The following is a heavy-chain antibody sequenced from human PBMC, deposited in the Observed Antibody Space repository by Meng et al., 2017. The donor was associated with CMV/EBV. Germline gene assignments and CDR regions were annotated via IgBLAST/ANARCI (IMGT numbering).Heavy chain of an antibody. CDR2: IYYSGST. J-gene: IGHJ4*02. D-gene: IGHD2-2*01. CDR1: GDSIRNYY. CDR3: ARVVGDVVVPAATQYYFDY. Sequence: SETLSLTCSVSGDSIRNYYWSWIRQPPGKGLEWIGYIYYSGSTNYNPSLKSRVTITVDTSKNQFSLKLSSVTAADTAVYYCARVVGDVVVPAATQYYFDYWGQGTLVTVSS. V-gene: IGHV4-59*01.